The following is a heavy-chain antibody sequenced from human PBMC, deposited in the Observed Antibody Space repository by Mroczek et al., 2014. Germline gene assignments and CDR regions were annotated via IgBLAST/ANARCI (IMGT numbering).Heavy chain of an antibody. CDR3: AKALRDGYSGFDY. V-gene: IGHV3-23*01. J-gene: IGHJ4*02. CDR1: GFTFSSYA. Sequence: EVQLLETGGGLVQPGGSLRLSCAASGFTFSSYAMSWVRQAPGKGLEWVSAISGSGGSTYYADSVKGRFTISRDNSKNTLYLQMNSLRAEDTAVYYCAKALRDGYSGFDYWGQGTLVTVSS. CDR2: ISGSGGST. D-gene: IGHD5-24*01.